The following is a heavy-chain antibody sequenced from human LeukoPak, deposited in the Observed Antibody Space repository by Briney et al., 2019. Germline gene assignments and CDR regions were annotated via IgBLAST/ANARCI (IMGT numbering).Heavy chain of an antibody. J-gene: IGHJ4*02. V-gene: IGHV4-31*03. D-gene: IGHD6-13*01. Sequence: PSETLSLTCTASGGSISSGGYYWSWIRQHPGKGLEWIGYIYYSGSTYYNPSLKSRVTMSVDTSKNQFSLNLSSVTAADTAVYYCARDFAAGTGYFDYWGQGTLVTVSS. CDR3: ARDFAAGTGYFDY. CDR2: IYYSGST. CDR1: GGSISSGGYY.